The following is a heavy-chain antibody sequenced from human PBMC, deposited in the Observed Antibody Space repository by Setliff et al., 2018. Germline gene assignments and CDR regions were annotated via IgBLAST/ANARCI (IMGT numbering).Heavy chain of an antibody. CDR2: IYYTGRA. CDR1: GGSVSATSYY. V-gene: IGHV4-39*01. CDR3: ARDKGVISLDY. D-gene: IGHD3-10*01. Sequence: SETLSLTCTVSGGSVSATSYYWGWIRQPPGKGLECIGSIYYTGRAYYNPSLGSRVTISVDTSRNQFYLKVDSVTAADTAVYYCARDKGVISLDYWGQGTLVTVSS. J-gene: IGHJ4*02.